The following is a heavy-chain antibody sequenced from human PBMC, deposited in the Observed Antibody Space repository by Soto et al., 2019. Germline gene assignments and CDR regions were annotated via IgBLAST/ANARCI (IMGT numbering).Heavy chain of an antibody. CDR1: GYTFTSYY. CDR2: INPSGGST. D-gene: IGHD3-10*01. Sequence: QVQLVQSGAEVKKPGASVKVSCKASGYTFTSYYMHWVRQAPGQGLEWMGIINPSGGSTSYAQKFPGRVTMTGDTSTSTVYMELSSLRSEDTAVYYCARDESGVWFGELSFLGSWGQGTLVTVSS. V-gene: IGHV1-46*03. CDR3: ARDESGVWFGELSFLGS. J-gene: IGHJ5*02.